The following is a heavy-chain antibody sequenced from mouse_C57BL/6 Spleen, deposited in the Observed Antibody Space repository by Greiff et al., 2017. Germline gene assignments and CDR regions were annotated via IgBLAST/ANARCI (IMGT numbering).Heavy chain of an antibody. J-gene: IGHJ1*03. CDR2: IYPRSGNT. D-gene: IGHD2-5*01. Sequence: VQLQQSGAELARPGASVKLSCKASGYSFTSYGISWVKQRTGQGLEWIGEIYPRSGNTYYNEKFKGKATLTADKSSSTAYMELRRLTSEDSAVYFCARIRDYSNYERYFDVWGTGTTVTVSS. CDR1: GYSFTSYG. CDR3: ARIRDYSNYERYFDV. V-gene: IGHV1-81*01.